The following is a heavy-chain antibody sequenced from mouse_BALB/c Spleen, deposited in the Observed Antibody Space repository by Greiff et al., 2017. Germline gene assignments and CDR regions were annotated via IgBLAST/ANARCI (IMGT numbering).Heavy chain of an antibody. CDR3: ARGRNYYGSSYDYFDY. V-gene: IGHV5-6-5*01. J-gene: IGHJ2*01. D-gene: IGHD1-1*01. CDR2: ISSGGST. Sequence: EVQVVESGGGLVKPGGSLKLSCAASGFTFSSYAMSWVRQTPEKRLEWVASISSGGSTYYPDSVKGRFTISRDNARNILYLQMSSLRSEDTAMYYCARGRNYYGSSYDYFDYWGQGTTLTVSS. CDR1: GFTFSSYA.